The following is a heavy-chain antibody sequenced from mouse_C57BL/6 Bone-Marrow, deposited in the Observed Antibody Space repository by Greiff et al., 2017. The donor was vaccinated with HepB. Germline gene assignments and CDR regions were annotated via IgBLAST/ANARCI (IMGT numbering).Heavy chain of an antibody. D-gene: IGHD1-1*02. V-gene: IGHV1-62-2*01. Sequence: QVQLKESGAELVKPGASVKLSCKASGYTFTEYTIHWVKQRSGQGLEWIGWFYPGSGSIKYNEKFKDKATLTADKSSSTVYMELRRLTSEDSAVYFCARHEDMYGCGCSYVWFGCWGQGTLVTVAT. CDR2: FYPGSGSI. CDR1: GYTFTEYT. CDR3: ARHEDMYGCGCSYVWFGC. J-gene: IGHJ3*01.